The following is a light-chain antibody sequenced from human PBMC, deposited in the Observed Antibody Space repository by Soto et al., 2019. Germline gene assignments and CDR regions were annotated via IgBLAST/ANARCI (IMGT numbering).Light chain of an antibody. V-gene: IGLV2-14*01. Sequence: QSVLAQPASVSGSPGQSITISCTGTSSDLGGYNYVSWYQHHPGKAPKLMIYEVSNRPSGVSNRFSGSKSGNTASLTISGLQAEDEADYYCSSYTSSDTIVFGTGTKVTVL. CDR3: SSYTSSDTIV. CDR1: SSDLGGYNY. J-gene: IGLJ1*01. CDR2: EVS.